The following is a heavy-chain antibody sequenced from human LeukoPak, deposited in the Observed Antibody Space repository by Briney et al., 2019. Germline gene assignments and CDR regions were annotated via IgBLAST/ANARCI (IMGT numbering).Heavy chain of an antibody. CDR2: INHSGST. Sequence: SETLSLTCTVSGDSISSGGYYWSWIRRHPGKGLEWIGEINHSGSTNYNPSLKSRVTISVDTSKNQFSLKLSSVTAADTAVYYCARISTANEDYWGQGTLVTVSS. V-gene: IGHV4-39*07. D-gene: IGHD5-18*01. J-gene: IGHJ4*02. CDR1: GDSISSGGYY. CDR3: ARISTANEDY.